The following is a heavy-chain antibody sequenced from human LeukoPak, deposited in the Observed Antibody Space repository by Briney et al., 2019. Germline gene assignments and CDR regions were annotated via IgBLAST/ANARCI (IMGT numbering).Heavy chain of an antibody. CDR2: INHSGST. Sequence: SETLSLTCAVYGGSFSGYYWSWIRQPPGKGLEWTGEINHSGSTNYNPSLKSRVTISVDTSKNQFSLKLSSVTAADTAVYYCARGRSCDYWGQGTLVTVSS. V-gene: IGHV4-34*01. J-gene: IGHJ4*02. CDR1: GGSFSGYY. CDR3: ARGRSCDY.